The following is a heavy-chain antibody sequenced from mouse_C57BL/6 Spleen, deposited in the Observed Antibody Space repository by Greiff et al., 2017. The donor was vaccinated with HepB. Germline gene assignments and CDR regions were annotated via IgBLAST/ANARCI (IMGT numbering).Heavy chain of an antibody. J-gene: IGHJ2*01. Sequence: EVQLVESGGGLVQPGGSLKLSCAASGFTFSDYGMAWVRQAPRKGPEWVAFISNLAYSIYYADTVTGRFTISRENAKNTLYLEMSSLRSEDTAMYYCARIASSEGYFDYWGQGTTLTVSS. CDR3: ARIASSEGYFDY. V-gene: IGHV5-15*01. CDR1: GFTFSDYG. CDR2: ISNLAYSI. D-gene: IGHD3-2*02.